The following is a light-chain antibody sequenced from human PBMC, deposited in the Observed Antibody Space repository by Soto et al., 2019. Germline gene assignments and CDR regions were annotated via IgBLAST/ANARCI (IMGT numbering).Light chain of an antibody. J-gene: IGKJ5*01. Sequence: EIVFTQSPVTLSLSPGERATVSCRASQSVSSYLGWYQQKPGQAPRLLIYDASNRATGIPARFSASGSGTDFTLTISSLEPEDFAVYYCQHRSNWPSFGQGTRLEIK. CDR1: QSVSSY. CDR3: QHRSNWPS. CDR2: DAS. V-gene: IGKV3-11*01.